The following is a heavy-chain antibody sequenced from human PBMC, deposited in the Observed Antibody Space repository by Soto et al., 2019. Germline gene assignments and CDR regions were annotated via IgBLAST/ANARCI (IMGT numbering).Heavy chain of an antibody. V-gene: IGHV3-33*01. CDR2: IWYDGSNK. J-gene: IGHJ4*02. CDR3: ATSPYGGNSIDY. CDR1: GFTFSSYG. Sequence: GGSLRLSCAASGFTFSSYGMHWVRQAPGKGLEWVAVIWYDGSNKYYADSVKGRFTISRDNSKNTLYLQMNSLRAEDTAVYYCATSPYGGNSIDYWGQGTLVTVSS. D-gene: IGHD2-21*02.